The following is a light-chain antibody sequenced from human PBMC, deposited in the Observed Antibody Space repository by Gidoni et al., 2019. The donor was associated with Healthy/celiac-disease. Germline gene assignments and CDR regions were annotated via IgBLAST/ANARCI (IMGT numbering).Light chain of an antibody. CDR2: DAS. Sequence: EIVLTQYAATLSLSPGERATLSCRASQGVSSYLAWYQQKPGQAHRLLIYDASNRATGIPARFSGSGSVTDFPLTISSLVPEDFAVYYCQQRSNWPWTFGQGTKVEIQ. CDR1: QGVSSY. J-gene: IGKJ1*01. CDR3: QQRSNWPWT. V-gene: IGKV3-11*01.